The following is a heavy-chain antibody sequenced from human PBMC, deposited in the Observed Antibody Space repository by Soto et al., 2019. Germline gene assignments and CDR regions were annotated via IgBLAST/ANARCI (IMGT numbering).Heavy chain of an antibody. CDR1: GFTFSSYG. J-gene: IGHJ4*02. CDR2: IWYDGSNK. CDR3: ARWGRAAGDY. Sequence: QVQLVESGGGVVQPGRSLRLSCAASGFTFSSYGMHWVRQAPGKGLEWVAVIWYDGSNKYYADSVKGRVTISRDKSKNTLYLKMSSVRAEDTAVYYCARWGRAAGDYWGQGTLVTVSS. V-gene: IGHV3-33*01. D-gene: IGHD6-13*01.